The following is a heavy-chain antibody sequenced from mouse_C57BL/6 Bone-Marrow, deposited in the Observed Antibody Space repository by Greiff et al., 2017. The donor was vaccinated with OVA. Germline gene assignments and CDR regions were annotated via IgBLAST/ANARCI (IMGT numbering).Heavy chain of an antibody. CDR1: GFSLTSYG. J-gene: IGHJ3*01. D-gene: IGHD1-1*01. Sequence: QVQLQQSGPGLVQPSQSLSITCTVSGFSLTSYGVHWVRQSPGKGLEWLGGIWSGGSTDYNAAFIYRLSISKDNSKSQVFFKMNSLQADDSAIYYCARPDYYGSSPFAYWGQGTLVTVSA. V-gene: IGHV2-2*01. CDR3: ARPDYYGSSPFAY. CDR2: IWSGGST.